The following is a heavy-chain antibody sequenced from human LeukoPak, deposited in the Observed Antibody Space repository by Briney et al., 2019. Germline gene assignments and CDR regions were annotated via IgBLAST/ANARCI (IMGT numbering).Heavy chain of an antibody. CDR1: GYSFTNNW. CDR3: ARLSHGFDS. Sequence: GESLKISCKVSGYSFTNNWIGWVRQMPGKGLEWMGIIYPGDSDTRYSPSFQGQITISADKSISTAYLQWGSLKASDTAMYYCARLSHGFDSWGQGTLVTVSS. V-gene: IGHV5-51*01. CDR2: IYPGDSDT. J-gene: IGHJ5*01.